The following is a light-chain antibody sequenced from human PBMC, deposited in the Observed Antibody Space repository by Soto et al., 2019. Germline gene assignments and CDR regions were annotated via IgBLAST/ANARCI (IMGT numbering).Light chain of an antibody. V-gene: IGKV3-15*01. Sequence: EIGMTQSPAPLSVSPGARATLSCRASQSISSNLAWYQQKPGQAPSLIISGASTRATDIPARFSGTGSCTEFMLAISSLQSEDVAVYYCQHYNNWTWTVGQGTKVEIK. CDR1: QSISSN. CDR3: QHYNNWTWT. J-gene: IGKJ1*01. CDR2: GAS.